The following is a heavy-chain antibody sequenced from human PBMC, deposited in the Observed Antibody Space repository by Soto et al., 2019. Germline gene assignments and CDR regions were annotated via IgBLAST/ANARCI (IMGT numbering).Heavy chain of an antibody. CDR1: GGSTSSSNW. CDR2: IYHSGST. J-gene: IGHJ3*02. Sequence: PSETLSLTCAVSGGSTSSSNWWSWVRQPPGKGLEWIGEIYHSGSTNYNPSLKSRVTISVDKSKNQFSLKLSSVTAADTAVYYCARLRGYSGYDQQGPRLDIWGQGTMVTVSS. CDR3: ARLRGYSGYDQQGPRLDI. V-gene: IGHV4-4*02. D-gene: IGHD5-12*01.